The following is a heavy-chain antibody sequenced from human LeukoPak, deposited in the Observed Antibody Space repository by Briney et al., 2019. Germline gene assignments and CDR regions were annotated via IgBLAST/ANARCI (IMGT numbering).Heavy chain of an antibody. V-gene: IGHV3-66*02. J-gene: IGHJ6*03. CDR2: IYSGGST. D-gene: IGHD6-6*01. CDR1: GFTFSSYD. CDR3: AREGSSSSGNYYYYMDV. Sequence: PGGSLRLSCAASGFTFSSYDMSWVRQAPGKGLEWVSVIYSGGSTYYADSVKGRFTISRDNSKNTLYLQMNSLRAEDTAVYYCAREGSSSSGNYYYYMDVWGKGTTVTVSS.